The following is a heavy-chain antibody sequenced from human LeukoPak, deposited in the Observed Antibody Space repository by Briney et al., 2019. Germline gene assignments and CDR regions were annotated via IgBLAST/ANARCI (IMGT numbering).Heavy chain of an antibody. CDR2: IYNSGTT. CDR3: ARDRYYYGSGSYSGFDF. Sequence: SETLPLTCTVSGASISSYYYNWIRQPPGKGLEWIGYIYNSGTTNYNPSLKSRVTISLDRSKNQFSLKLRSVTAADTAVYSCARDRYYYGSGSYSGFDFWGQGTMVTVSS. CDR1: GASISSYY. J-gene: IGHJ3*01. D-gene: IGHD3-10*01. V-gene: IGHV4-59*01.